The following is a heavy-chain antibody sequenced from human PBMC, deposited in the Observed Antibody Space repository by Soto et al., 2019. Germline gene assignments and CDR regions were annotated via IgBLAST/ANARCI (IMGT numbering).Heavy chain of an antibody. V-gene: IGHV4-34*01. CDR1: GGSFSGYY. D-gene: IGHD3-10*01. CDR3: ARVTWRSFGEPASGYNWFDP. CDR2: INHSGST. J-gene: IGHJ5*02. Sequence: SETLSLTCAVYGGSFSGYYWSWIRQPPGKGLEWIGEINHSGSTNYNPSLKSRVTISADTSKTQFSLKLSSVTAADTAVYYCARVTWRSFGEPASGYNWFDPWGQGTLVTVSS.